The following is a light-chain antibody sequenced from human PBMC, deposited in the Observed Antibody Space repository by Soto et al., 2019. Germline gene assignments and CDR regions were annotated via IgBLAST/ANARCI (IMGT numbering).Light chain of an antibody. CDR3: QQYNNYLT. V-gene: IGKV1-39*01. J-gene: IGKJ3*01. CDR2: AAS. CDR1: QSISNY. Sequence: DIQMTQSPSSLSASVGDRVTITCRASQSISNYLNWYQQKPGKAPKLLIYAASSLQSGVPSRFSGSAPGTEFTLTISSLQPDDFATYYCQQYNNYLTFGPGTKVDIK.